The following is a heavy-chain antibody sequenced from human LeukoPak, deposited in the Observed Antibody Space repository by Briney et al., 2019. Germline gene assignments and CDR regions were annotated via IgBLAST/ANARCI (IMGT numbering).Heavy chain of an antibody. Sequence: GGSLRLSCAASGFTFSSYWMNWVRQAPGKGLEWVANIKQDGNEKHYEDSVKGRFSISRDNAKNSLYLQMDSLRAEDTADYYCAKEGAYPIITYDSWGQGALVTVSS. CDR3: AKEGAYPIITYDS. J-gene: IGHJ5*01. CDR1: GFTFSSYW. D-gene: IGHD3-10*01. V-gene: IGHV3-7*01. CDR2: IKQDGNEK.